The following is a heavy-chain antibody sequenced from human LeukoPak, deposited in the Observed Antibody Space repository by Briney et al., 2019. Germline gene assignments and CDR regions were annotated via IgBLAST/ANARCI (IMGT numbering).Heavy chain of an antibody. CDR1: GFNFGTYW. CDR3: AGDPDPSAFDY. V-gene: IGHV3-7*01. CDR2: IKYDDTVK. J-gene: IGHJ4*02. D-gene: IGHD2-2*01. Sequence: GGSLRLSCTAAGFNFGTYWMSWVRQSPEKGLEFVANIKYDDTVKNYVDSVKGRFTISRDNPSNSVYLQMDSLRSEDTALYYCAGDPDPSAFDYWGQGAQVTVSS.